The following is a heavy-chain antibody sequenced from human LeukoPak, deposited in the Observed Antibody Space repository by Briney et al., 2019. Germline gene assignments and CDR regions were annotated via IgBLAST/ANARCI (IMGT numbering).Heavy chain of an antibody. D-gene: IGHD3-10*01. J-gene: IGHJ4*02. CDR2: IYYSGST. CDR3: ARVDGSGSYYNGAFDY. Sequence: SETLSLTCTVSGGSISSGDYYGSWIRQPPGKGLEWIGYIYYSGSTYYNPSLKSRVTISVDTFKNQFSLKLSSVAAADTAVYYCARVDGSGSYYNGAFDYWGQETVVTVSS. V-gene: IGHV4-30-4*01. CDR1: GGSISSGDYY.